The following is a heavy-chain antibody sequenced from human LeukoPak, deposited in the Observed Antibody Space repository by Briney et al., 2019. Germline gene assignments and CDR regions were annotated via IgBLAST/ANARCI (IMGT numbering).Heavy chain of an antibody. V-gene: IGHV1-8*01. CDR3: ARSPYYYGSGSYPD. CDR1: GYTFTSYD. J-gene: IGHJ4*02. D-gene: IGHD3-10*01. CDR2: MNPNSGNT. Sequence: ASVKVSCKASGYTFTSYDINWVRQATGQGVEWMGWMNPNSGNTGYAQKFQGRVTMTRNTSISTAYMELSSLRSEDTAVYYCARSPYYYGSGSYPDWGQGTLVTVSS.